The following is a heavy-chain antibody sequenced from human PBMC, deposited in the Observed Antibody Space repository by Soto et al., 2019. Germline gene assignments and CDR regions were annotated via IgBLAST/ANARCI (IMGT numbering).Heavy chain of an antibody. J-gene: IGHJ4*02. V-gene: IGHV1-18*01. CDR3: ARDRYCSGGSCSRWSGRLDPTAPDY. CDR2: ISAYNGNT. D-gene: IGHD2-15*01. Sequence: ASVKVSCKASGYTFTSYGIIWVRQAPGQGLEWMGWISAYNGNTNYAQKLQGRVTMTTDTSTSTAYMELRSLRSDDTAVYYCARDRYCSGGSCSRWSGRLDPTAPDYWGQGTLVTVSS. CDR1: GYTFTSYG.